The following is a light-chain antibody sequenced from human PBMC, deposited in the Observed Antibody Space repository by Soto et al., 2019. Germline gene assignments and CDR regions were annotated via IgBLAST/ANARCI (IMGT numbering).Light chain of an antibody. CDR3: CSYAGDITWV. V-gene: IGLV2-23*02. CDR1: SSDVGRYTL. J-gene: IGLJ3*02. Sequence: QSVLTQPASVSASPGQSITISCTGTSSDVGRYTLVSWYQQHPGKAPKLLIYVISERPSGVSSRFSGSKSGNTASLTISGLQAEDEADYYCCSYAGDITWVFGGGTQLTVL. CDR2: VIS.